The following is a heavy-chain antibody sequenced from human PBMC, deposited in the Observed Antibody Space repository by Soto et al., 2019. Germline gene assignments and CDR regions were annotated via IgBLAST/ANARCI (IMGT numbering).Heavy chain of an antibody. CDR1: GFTFSSYS. J-gene: IGHJ4*02. D-gene: IGHD5-18*01. Sequence: AGGSLRLSCAASGFTFSSYSMNWVRQAPGKGLEWVSSISSSSSYIYYADSVKGRFTISRDNAKNSLYLQMNSLRAEDTAVYYCARDRRWDTAMVTPPYYWGQGTLVTVSS. CDR2: ISSSSSYI. CDR3: ARDRRWDTAMVTPPYY. V-gene: IGHV3-21*01.